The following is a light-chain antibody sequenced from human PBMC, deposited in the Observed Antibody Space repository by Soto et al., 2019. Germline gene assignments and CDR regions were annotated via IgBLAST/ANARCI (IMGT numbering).Light chain of an antibody. V-gene: IGLV1-44*01. CDR2: SNN. Sequence: QYVLTQPPSASGTPGQRVTISCSGSSSNIGSNTVNWYQQLPGTAPKLLIYSNNQRPSVVPDRFSGSKSGTSASLAISGLQSEDADDYYCAAWDDSLNGRVFGGGTKLTVL. CDR1: SSNIGSNT. CDR3: AAWDDSLNGRV. J-gene: IGLJ3*02.